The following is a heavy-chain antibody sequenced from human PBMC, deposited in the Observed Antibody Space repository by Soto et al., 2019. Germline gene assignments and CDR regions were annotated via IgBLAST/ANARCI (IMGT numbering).Heavy chain of an antibody. D-gene: IGHD4-17*01. CDR3: ARAIDYGDYGAWFDP. J-gene: IGHJ5*02. CDR1: GYTFTSYG. CDR2: ISAYNGNT. V-gene: IGHV1-18*04. Sequence: ASVNVSCNASGYTFTSYGISWVRQAPGQGLEWMGWISAYNGNTNYAQKLQGRVTMTTDTSTSTAYMELRSLRSDDTAVYYCARAIDYGDYGAWFDPWGEGTMV.